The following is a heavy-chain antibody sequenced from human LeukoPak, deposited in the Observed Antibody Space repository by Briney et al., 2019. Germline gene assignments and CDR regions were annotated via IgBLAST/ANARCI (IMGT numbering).Heavy chain of an antibody. CDR1: GFTFSSYA. V-gene: IGHV3-23*01. Sequence: GGSLRLSCTASGFTFSSYAMSWVRQPAGKGLEWLSSISGSGGSTYYAHPVRGRLTLSRDNSKNTLYLQMNSLRAGGTSVYYCAKGYSSSWYRPVAFDIWGQGTMVTVSS. J-gene: IGHJ3*02. CDR3: AKGYSSSWYRPVAFDI. D-gene: IGHD6-13*01. CDR2: ISGSGGST.